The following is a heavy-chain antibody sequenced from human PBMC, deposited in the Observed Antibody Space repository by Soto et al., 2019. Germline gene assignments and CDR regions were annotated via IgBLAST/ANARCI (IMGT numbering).Heavy chain of an antibody. CDR2: ISPYYDSI. D-gene: IGHD2-15*01. CDR1: GFSLSSDG. CDR3: ASSEVQAAKGGLYAP. J-gene: IGHJ5*02. Sequence: ASVKVSCKTSGFSLSSDGINWVRRAPGQALEWLGWISPYYDSINYAQKFQGRVTLTTDTSTSTAYMELRSLRSDDTAVYYCASSEVQAAKGGLYAPWSRGTLVTVS. V-gene: IGHV1-18*01.